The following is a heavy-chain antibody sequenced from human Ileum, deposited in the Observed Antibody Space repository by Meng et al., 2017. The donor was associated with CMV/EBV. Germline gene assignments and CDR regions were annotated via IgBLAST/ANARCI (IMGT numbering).Heavy chain of an antibody. CDR2: IRSTADNYAT. D-gene: IGHD1-26*01. CDR3: TGSEIGGYYTY. J-gene: IGHJ4*02. Sequence: GGGLVQPVGPLTLSCVASGFTFGASTIHWVRQASGKGLEWVGRIRSTADNYATVYDASVKGRFTISRDDAKNTAFLQMNGLQTEDTAVYYCTGSEIGGYYTYWGQGTLVTVSS. V-gene: IGHV3-73*02. CDR1: GFTFGAST.